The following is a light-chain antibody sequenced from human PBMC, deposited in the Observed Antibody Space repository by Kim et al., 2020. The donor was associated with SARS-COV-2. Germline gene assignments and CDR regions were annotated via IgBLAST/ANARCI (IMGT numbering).Light chain of an antibody. V-gene: IGLV1-47*01. CDR2: RNN. J-gene: IGLJ1*01. Sequence: GQRFTISCSGSSSNLGSNYVYWYQQFPGTAPKVRIYRNNQRPSGVPDRFSGSKSGTSASLAISGLRSEDEADYYCAAWDDSLSGYLFGTGTKVTVL. CDR3: AAWDDSLSGYL. CDR1: SSNLGSNY.